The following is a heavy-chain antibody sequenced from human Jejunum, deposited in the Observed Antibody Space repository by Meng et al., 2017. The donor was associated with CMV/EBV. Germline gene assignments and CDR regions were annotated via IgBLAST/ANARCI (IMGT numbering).Heavy chain of an antibody. CDR1: GYTFTSYD. CDR3: ATGVADFEY. CDR2: MNPNRGTT. V-gene: IGHV1-8*01. J-gene: IGHJ4*02. Sequence: QVQLVQSWADVKKPGASVKVSCKDSGYTFTSYDINWVRQGTGQGLEWMGWMNPNRGTTGYAQKFQGRVTMTRNISKSTAYMDLSSLRSEDTAVYYCATGVADFEYWGQGTLVTVSS. D-gene: IGHD6-19*01.